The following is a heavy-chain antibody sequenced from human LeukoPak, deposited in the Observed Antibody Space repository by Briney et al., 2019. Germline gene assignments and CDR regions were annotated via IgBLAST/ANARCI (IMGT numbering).Heavy chain of an antibody. Sequence: PGGSLRLSCAASGFTFSSYWMSWVRQAPGKGLEWVANIKQDGSEKYYVDSVKDRFTISRDNAKNSLYLQMNSLRAEDTAVYYCARDGMATITSPPGYWGQGTLVTVSS. D-gene: IGHD5-12*01. CDR3: ARDGMATITSPPGY. CDR1: GFTFSSYW. V-gene: IGHV3-7*03. CDR2: IKQDGSEK. J-gene: IGHJ4*02.